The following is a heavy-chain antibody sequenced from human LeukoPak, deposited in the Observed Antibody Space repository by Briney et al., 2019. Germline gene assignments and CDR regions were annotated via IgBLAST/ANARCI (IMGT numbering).Heavy chain of an antibody. V-gene: IGHV4-59*08. CDR1: GGSISSDY. D-gene: IGHD3-22*01. CDR2: IFYSGST. Sequence: SETLSLTCTVSGGSISSDYWSWIRQPPGKGLEWIGYIFYSGSTNYNPSLKSRVTISVDTSKNQFSLKLSSVTAADTAVYYCARRSESSGYQSDYWGPRTLVTVSS. J-gene: IGHJ4*02. CDR3: ARRSESSGYQSDY.